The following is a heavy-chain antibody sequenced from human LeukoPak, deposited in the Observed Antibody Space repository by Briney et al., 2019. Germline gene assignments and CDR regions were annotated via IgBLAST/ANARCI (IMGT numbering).Heavy chain of an antibody. CDR1: GITFTNFG. D-gene: IGHD1-1*01. CDR3: AKGHSAHGTGFDG. J-gene: IGHJ4*02. Sequence: GGSLRLSCAASGITFTNFGMSWVRQAPGKGLEWVSGISGSGDSTYYADSVKGRFPISRDNFKNTVYLQMNSLRVEDTAVYYCAKGHSAHGTGFDGWGQGTLVIASS. V-gene: IGHV3-23*01. CDR2: ISGSGDST.